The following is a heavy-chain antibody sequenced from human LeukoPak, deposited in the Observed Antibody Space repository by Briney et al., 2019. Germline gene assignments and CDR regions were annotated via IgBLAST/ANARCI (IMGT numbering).Heavy chain of an antibody. J-gene: IGHJ4*02. CDR1: GFTVSTNY. CDR3: AKEARNYYYDSSGYYYSYFDY. CDR2: IHSGGDT. D-gene: IGHD3-22*01. V-gene: IGHV3-66*02. Sequence: QAGGSLRLSCAVSGFTVSTNYMTWVRQAPGKGLEWVSVIHSGGDTYYADSVKGQLIISRDNSKNTVYLQMNRLRPEDTAVYYCAKEARNYYYDSSGYYYSYFDYWGQGTLVTVSS.